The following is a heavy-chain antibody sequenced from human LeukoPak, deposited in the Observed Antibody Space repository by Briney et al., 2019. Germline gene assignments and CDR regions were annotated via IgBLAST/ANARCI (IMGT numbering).Heavy chain of an antibody. D-gene: IGHD3-22*01. CDR1: GFTVSSNY. J-gene: IGHJ6*02. Sequence: GGSLRLSCAASGFTVSSNYMSWVRQAPGKGLEWVAVISYDGSNKYYADSVKGRFTISRDNSKNTLYLQMNSLRAEDTAVYYCAKDLDYYDSSGSEGYYYYYYGMDVWGQGTTVTVSS. CDR3: AKDLDYYDSSGSEGYYYYYYGMDV. CDR2: ISYDGSNK. V-gene: IGHV3-30*18.